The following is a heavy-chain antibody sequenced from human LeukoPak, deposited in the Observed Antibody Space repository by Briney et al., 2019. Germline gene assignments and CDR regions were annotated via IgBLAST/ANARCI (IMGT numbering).Heavy chain of an antibody. CDR2: IDPNSGGT. Sequence: ASVRVSCKTSGYAFTGYYLHWVRQAPGQGPEWMARIDPNSGGTHYAQKFQVRVTVTRDTSTSTVYMELSGLRSDDTAVYYCARVPGPYTTSRFDYWGQGTLVTVSS. CDR1: GYAFTGYY. CDR3: ARVPGPYTTSRFDY. J-gene: IGHJ4*02. D-gene: IGHD2-2*02. V-gene: IGHV1-2*02.